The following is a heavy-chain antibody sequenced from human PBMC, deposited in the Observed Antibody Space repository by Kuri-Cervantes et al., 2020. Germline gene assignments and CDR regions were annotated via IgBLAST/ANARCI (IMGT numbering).Heavy chain of an antibody. V-gene: IGHV1-3*01. Sequence: ASVKVSCKASGYTFTSYAMHWVRQAPGQRLEWMGWINAGNGNTKYSQKFQGRVTMTTDTSTSTAYMELRSLRSDDTAVYYCARGTAVTTLNYWGQGTLVTVSS. CDR3: ARGTAVTTLNY. CDR1: GYTFTSYA. D-gene: IGHD4-17*01. CDR2: INAGNGNT. J-gene: IGHJ4*02.